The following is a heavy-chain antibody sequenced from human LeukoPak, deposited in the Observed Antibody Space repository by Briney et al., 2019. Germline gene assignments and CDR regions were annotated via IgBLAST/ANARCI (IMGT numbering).Heavy chain of an antibody. Sequence: GGSLRLSCAASGFTFSGYSMNWVRQAPGKGLEWVSSISSSSSYIYYADSVKGRFTISRDNAKNSPYLQMNSLRAEDTAVYYCARAHLYCSGGSCYSDYWGQGTLVTVSS. D-gene: IGHD2-15*01. V-gene: IGHV3-21*01. CDR1: GFTFSGYS. J-gene: IGHJ4*02. CDR2: ISSSSSYI. CDR3: ARAHLYCSGGSCYSDY.